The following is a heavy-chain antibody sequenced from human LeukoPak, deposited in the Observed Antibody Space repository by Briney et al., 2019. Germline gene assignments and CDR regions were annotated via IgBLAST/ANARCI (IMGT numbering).Heavy chain of an antibody. D-gene: IGHD6-13*01. Sequence: GGSLRLSCSASGFTFSSYTMHWVRQAPGKGLEYVSAISSNGGSTNYADSVKGRFTISRDNSKNTLYLQMSGLRAEDTAVYYCVKPGYSSSWFDYWGQGALVTVSS. CDR1: GFTFSSYT. CDR3: VKPGYSSSWFDY. V-gene: IGHV3-64D*06. J-gene: IGHJ4*02. CDR2: ISSNGGST.